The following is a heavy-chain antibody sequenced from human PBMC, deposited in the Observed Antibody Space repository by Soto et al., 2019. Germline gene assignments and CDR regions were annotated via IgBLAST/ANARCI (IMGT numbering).Heavy chain of an antibody. CDR3: ARDSRVVITHDAFDI. Sequence: GGSLILSCAGSGFSFSDHCMDWVRQAPGKGLEWVAVIWYDGSNKYYADSVKGRFTISRDNSKNTLYLQMNSLRAEDTAVYYCARDSRVVITHDAFDIWGQGTMVTVSS. D-gene: IGHD3-22*01. CDR2: IWYDGSNK. J-gene: IGHJ3*02. CDR1: GFSFSDHC. V-gene: IGHV3-33*08.